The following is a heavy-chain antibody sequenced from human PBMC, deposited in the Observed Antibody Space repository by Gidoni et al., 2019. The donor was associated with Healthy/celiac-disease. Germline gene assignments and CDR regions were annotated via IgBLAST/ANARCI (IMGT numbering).Heavy chain of an antibody. D-gene: IGHD3-16*02. CDR1: GGSISSYY. CDR3: ARHPLRLGELSL. V-gene: IGHV4-59*08. Sequence: QVQLQESGPGLVKPSETLSLTCTVSGGSISSYYWSWIRQPPGKGLEWIGYIYYSGSTNYNPSLKSRVTRSVDTSKNQFSLKLSSVTAADTAVYYCARHPLRLGELSLWGQGTLVTVSS. J-gene: IGHJ4*02. CDR2: IYYSGST.